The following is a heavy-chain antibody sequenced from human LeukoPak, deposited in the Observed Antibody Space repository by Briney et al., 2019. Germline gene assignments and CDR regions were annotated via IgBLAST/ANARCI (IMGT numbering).Heavy chain of an antibody. CDR3: IVFGDSNH. Sequence: SGGSLRLSCAASAFSFSSHSLNWVRQAPGKGLEWVSAIHTSGDTCYADSVKGRFTISRDTSKNTLYLQINSLRVEDTAVYYCIVFGDSNHWGQGTLVTVSS. CDR1: AFSFSSHS. D-gene: IGHD4-17*01. J-gene: IGHJ5*02. V-gene: IGHV3-53*01. CDR2: IHTSGDT.